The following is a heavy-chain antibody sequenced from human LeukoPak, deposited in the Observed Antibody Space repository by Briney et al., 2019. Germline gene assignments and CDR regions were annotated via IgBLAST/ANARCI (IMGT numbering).Heavy chain of an antibody. D-gene: IGHD6-13*01. J-gene: IGHJ4*02. CDR1: GGSISSSSYY. Sequence: SETLSLTCTVSGGSISSSSYYWGWLRQPPGKGLEWIGSIYYSGSTYYNPSLKSRVTISVDTSKNQFSLKLSSVTAADTAVYYCARHSGPTGYSRSWYYYFDYWGQGTLVTVSS. V-gene: IGHV4-39*01. CDR3: ARHSGPTGYSRSWYYYFDY. CDR2: IYYSGST.